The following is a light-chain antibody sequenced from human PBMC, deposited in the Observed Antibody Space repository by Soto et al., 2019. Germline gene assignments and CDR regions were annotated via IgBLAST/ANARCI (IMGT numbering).Light chain of an antibody. V-gene: IGKV3-20*01. CDR2: GAS. J-gene: IGKJ2*01. CDR3: RQYGSSPSYT. Sequence: EIVVTQSPGTLALSPGERATLSCRASQSVSSSSYLAWYQQNPGQAPRLLIYGASSRATGIPDRFSGSGSATDFTLTISSLEPEDVAVYYCRQYGSSPSYTFGQGTKLEIK. CDR1: QSVSSSSY.